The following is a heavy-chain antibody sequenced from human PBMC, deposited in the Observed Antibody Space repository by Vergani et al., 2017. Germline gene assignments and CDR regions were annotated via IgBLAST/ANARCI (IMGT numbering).Heavy chain of an antibody. CDR3: AKGSRRIVGAANTIDY. Sequence: QVQLVESGGGVVQPGRSLRLSCAASGFTFSSYGMHWVRQAPGKGLEWVAVISYDGSNKYYADSVKGRFTISRDNSKNTLYLQMNSLRAEDTAVYYCAKGSRRIVGAANTIDYWGQGTLVTVYS. J-gene: IGHJ4*02. V-gene: IGHV3-30*18. D-gene: IGHD1-26*01. CDR2: ISYDGSNK. CDR1: GFTFSSYG.